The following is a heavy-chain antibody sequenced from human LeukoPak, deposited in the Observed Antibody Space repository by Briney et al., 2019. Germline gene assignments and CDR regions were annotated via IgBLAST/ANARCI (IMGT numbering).Heavy chain of an antibody. Sequence: ASVKVSCKASGYTFTSYYMHWVQQAPGQGLEWMGIINPSGGSTSYAQKLQGRVTMTRDMSTSTVYMELRSLRSEDTAVYYCARTIWFGELWGYFDYWGQGTLVTVSS. J-gene: IGHJ4*02. CDR2: INPSGGST. D-gene: IGHD3-10*01. CDR1: GYTFTSYY. CDR3: ARTIWFGELWGYFDY. V-gene: IGHV1-46*01.